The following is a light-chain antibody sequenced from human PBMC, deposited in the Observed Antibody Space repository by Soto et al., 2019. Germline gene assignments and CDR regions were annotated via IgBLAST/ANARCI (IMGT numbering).Light chain of an antibody. Sequence: EIVMTQSPATLSVSPGERATLSCRASQNVHNNLAWYQQKPGQAPRLLIYGVFARVTGIPARFSGSGSGTEFTLTISSLQSEDFAVYYCQQYNDWPLTFGGGTKVEIK. V-gene: IGKV3-15*01. J-gene: IGKJ4*01. CDR3: QQYNDWPLT. CDR2: GVF. CDR1: QNVHNN.